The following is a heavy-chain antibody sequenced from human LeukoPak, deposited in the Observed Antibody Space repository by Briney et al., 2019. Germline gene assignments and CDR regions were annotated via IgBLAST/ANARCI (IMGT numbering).Heavy chain of an antibody. CDR3: ARVGGPGYGSGSRAFDY. CDR1: GYTFTSYY. J-gene: IGHJ4*02. Sequence: ASVKVSCKASGYTFTSYYMHWVRQAPGQGLEWMGMINPSGGSTSYAQKFQGRVTMTRDTSTSTVYMELSSLRSEDTAVYYCARVGGPGYGSGSRAFDYWGQRTLVTVSS. D-gene: IGHD3-10*01. V-gene: IGHV1-46*01. CDR2: INPSGGST.